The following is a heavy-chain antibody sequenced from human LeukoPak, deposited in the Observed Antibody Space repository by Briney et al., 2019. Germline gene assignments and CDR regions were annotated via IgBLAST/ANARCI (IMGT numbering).Heavy chain of an antibody. J-gene: IGHJ4*02. D-gene: IGHD3-3*01. V-gene: IGHV4-61*02. CDR1: GGSISSGSYY. Sequence: SQTLSLTCTVPGGSISSGSYYWSWIRQPAGKGLEWIGRIYTSGSTNYNPSLKSRVTISVDTSKNQFSLKLSSVTAADTAVYYCASSDFWSGRTDYWGQGTLVTVSS. CDR3: ASSDFWSGRTDY. CDR2: IYTSGST.